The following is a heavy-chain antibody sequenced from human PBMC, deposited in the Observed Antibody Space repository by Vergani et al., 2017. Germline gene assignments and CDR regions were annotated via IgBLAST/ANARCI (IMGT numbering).Heavy chain of an antibody. J-gene: IGHJ4*02. CDR3: ARDREYSSSWYYFDY. D-gene: IGHD6-13*01. V-gene: IGHV1-69*08. Sequence: QVQLVQSGAEVKKPGSSVKVSCKASGGTFSSYTISWVRQAPGQGLEWMGRIIPILGIANYAQKFQGRVTITADKSTSTAYMELSSLRSEDTAVYYCARDREYSSSWYYFDYWGQGTLVTVSS. CDR2: IIPILGIA. CDR1: GGTFSSYT.